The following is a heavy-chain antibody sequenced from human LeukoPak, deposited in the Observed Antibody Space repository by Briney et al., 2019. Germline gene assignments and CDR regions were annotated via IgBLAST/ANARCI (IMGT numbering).Heavy chain of an antibody. CDR2: ISGSGGST. V-gene: IGHV3-23*01. Sequence: GGSLRLSCAASKFTFSSYALSWVRQAPGKGLEWVSAISGSGGSTYYADSVKGRFTISRDNSKNTLYLQMNSLRAEDTAVYYCAKRLHWDIVVVPVAFDGFDIWGQGTKVTVSS. CDR3: AKRLHWDIVVVPVAFDGFDI. D-gene: IGHD2-2*01. J-gene: IGHJ3*02. CDR1: KFTFSSYA.